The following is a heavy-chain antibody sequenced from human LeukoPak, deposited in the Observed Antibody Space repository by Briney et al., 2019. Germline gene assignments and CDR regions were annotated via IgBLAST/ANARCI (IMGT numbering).Heavy chain of an antibody. V-gene: IGHV3-15*01. Sequence: GGSLRLSCAASGFTFSNAWMNWVRQAPGKGLEWVGRIKSTTDGGTTDSAAPVKGRFTISRDDSKNTLYLQMDSLKTEDTAVYYCSTGGRRESGRSGFYLFYYGMDVWGQGTTVNVSS. J-gene: IGHJ6*02. D-gene: IGHD3-22*01. CDR2: IKSTTDGGTT. CDR1: GFTFSNAW. CDR3: STGGRRESGRSGFYLFYYGMDV.